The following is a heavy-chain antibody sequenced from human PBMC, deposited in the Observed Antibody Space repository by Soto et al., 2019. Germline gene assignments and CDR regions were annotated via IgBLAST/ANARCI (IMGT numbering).Heavy chain of an antibody. CDR1: GFTFSDYS. J-gene: IGHJ4*02. D-gene: IGHD3-22*01. CDR2: ISSGGTTI. V-gene: IGHV3-11*01. CDR3: ARDAGRHYYDSH. Sequence: NPGGSLRLSCAGSGFTFSDYSMSWIRQAPGKGLEWVSYISSGGTTIYYADSVKGRFTISRDNAKSSLFLQMNNLRAEDTAVYYCARDAGRHYYDSHWDQGTLVTVSS.